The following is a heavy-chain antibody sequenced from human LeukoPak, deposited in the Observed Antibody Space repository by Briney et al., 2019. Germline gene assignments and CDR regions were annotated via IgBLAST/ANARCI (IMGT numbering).Heavy chain of an antibody. CDR3: ARGGRSSGWYSVY. V-gene: IGHV4-34*01. CDR1: GGFFSGYY. CDR2: INHSGST. Sequence: SETLSLTCAVYGGFFSGYYWSWIRQPPGKGLEWIGEINHSGSTNYNPSLKSRVTISVDTSKNQFSLKLSSVTAADTAVYYCARGGRSSGWYSVYWGQGTLVTVSS. D-gene: IGHD6-19*01. J-gene: IGHJ4*02.